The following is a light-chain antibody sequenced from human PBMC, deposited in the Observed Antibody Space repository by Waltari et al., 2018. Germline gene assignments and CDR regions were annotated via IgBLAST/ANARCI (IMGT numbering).Light chain of an antibody. CDR3: CSYAGLGIYV. V-gene: IGLV2-23*02. CDR1: SSEVGNYNL. Sequence: QSGLTQPASVSGSPGQSITISCTGTSSEVGNYNLFSWYQQYPGKAPKLMRYEVTKRTSGVSDRFSGSRSANTASLTIYGLQSEDEADYYCCSYAGLGIYVFGTGTKVTVL. CDR2: EVT. J-gene: IGLJ1*01.